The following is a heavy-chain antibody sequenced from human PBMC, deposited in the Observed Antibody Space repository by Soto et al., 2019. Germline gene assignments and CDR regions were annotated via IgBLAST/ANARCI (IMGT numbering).Heavy chain of an antibody. CDR3: ARDSGGTTVAYGMDV. CDR1: GGTFSSYA. Sequence: QVQLVQSGAEVKKPGSSVKVSCKASGGTFSSYAISWVRQAPGQGLEWMGGIIPIFGTANYAQKFQGRVTMTADESTSTASMQLSSLRSEDTAVYYWARDSGGTTVAYGMDVWGQGTTVTVSS. V-gene: IGHV1-69*01. CDR2: IIPIFGTA. J-gene: IGHJ6*02. D-gene: IGHD4-17*01.